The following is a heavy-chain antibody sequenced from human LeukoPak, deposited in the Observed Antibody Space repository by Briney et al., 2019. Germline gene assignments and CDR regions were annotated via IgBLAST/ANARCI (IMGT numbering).Heavy chain of an antibody. CDR3: ARGHNSRAGVTDCCPLDF. V-gene: IGHV3-66*01. Sequence: GGSLRLSCAASGFTVSSIYITWVRRAPGKGLEWVSVIYSSGITYYADSVKGRFTISRDNPKNTLYLQMNSLRTEDTAFYYCARGHNSRAGVTDCCPLDFWGQGTLVTVSS. J-gene: IGHJ4*02. CDR2: IYSSGIT. D-gene: IGHD2-21*02. CDR1: GFTVSSIY.